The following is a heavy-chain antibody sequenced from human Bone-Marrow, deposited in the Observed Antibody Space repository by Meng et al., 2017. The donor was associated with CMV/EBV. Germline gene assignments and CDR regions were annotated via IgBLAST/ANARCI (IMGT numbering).Heavy chain of an antibody. J-gene: IGHJ4*02. CDR3: ARGIGWNYFDY. D-gene: IGHD6-19*01. V-gene: IGHV1-2*02. Sequence: ASVKVSCKASGYTFTGYYMHWVRQAPGQGLEWMGWINPNSGGTNYAQKFQGRVTITTDESTSTAYMELSSLRSEDTAVYYCARGIGWNYFDYWGQGTLVTVSS. CDR2: INPNSGGT. CDR1: GYTFTGYY.